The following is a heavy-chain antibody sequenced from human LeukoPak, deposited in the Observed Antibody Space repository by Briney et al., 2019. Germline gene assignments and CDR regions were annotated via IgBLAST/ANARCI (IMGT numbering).Heavy chain of an antibody. D-gene: IGHD3-10*01. CDR3: ARDGLRSRSGSYIIDY. CDR1: GYTFTSYA. CDR2: INTNTGNP. V-gene: IGHV7-4-1*02. J-gene: IGHJ4*02. Sequence: GASVKVSCKASGYTFTSYAMNWVRQAPGQGLEWMGWINTNTGNPTYAQGFTGRFVFSLDTSVSTAYLQISSLKAEDTAVYYCARDGLRSRSGSYIIDYWGQGTLVTVSS.